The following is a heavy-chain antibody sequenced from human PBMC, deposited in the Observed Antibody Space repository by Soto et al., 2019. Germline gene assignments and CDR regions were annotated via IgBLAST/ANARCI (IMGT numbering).Heavy chain of an antibody. CDR3: AKSSGYYDSRARFDY. D-gene: IGHD3-22*01. CDR1: GFSFNSFA. J-gene: IGHJ4*02. CDR2: ISGDGYST. Sequence: EVQLLESGGGLVQPGGSLRLSCAASGFSFNSFAMSWVRQAPGKGLEWVSAISGDGYSTYYADSVKGRFTVSRDNSNNTHYLQMDSLRAEDTAVYYCAKSSGYYDSRARFDYCGQGSRVTVSA. V-gene: IGHV3-23*01.